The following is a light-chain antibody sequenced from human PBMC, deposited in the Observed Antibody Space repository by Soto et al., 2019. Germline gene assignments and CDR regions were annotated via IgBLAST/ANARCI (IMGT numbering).Light chain of an antibody. V-gene: IGKV3-11*01. CDR3: QQRSNWPLT. J-gene: IGKJ5*01. Sequence: EIVLTQSPATLSFSPGERCTLSCRASQSVSSYLAWYQQKPGQAPRLLIYDASNRATGIPARFSGSGSGTDFTLTISSLEPEDFAVYYCQQRSNWPLTFGQGTRLEIK. CDR2: DAS. CDR1: QSVSSY.